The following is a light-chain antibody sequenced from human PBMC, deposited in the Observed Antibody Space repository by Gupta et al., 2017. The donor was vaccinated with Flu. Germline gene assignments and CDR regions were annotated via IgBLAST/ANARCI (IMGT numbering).Light chain of an antibody. V-gene: IGKV3-11*01. J-gene: IGKJ4*01. Sequence: EIVLTQSPVTLSLSPGERATLSCRASQSVYTYLAWYQQKPGQAPRLLIYDASNRATGIPGRFSGSGSGTDFTLTISSREHEDFAVYYWQQRSNWVTFGGGTKVEIK. CDR1: QSVYTY. CDR2: DAS. CDR3: QQRSNWVT.